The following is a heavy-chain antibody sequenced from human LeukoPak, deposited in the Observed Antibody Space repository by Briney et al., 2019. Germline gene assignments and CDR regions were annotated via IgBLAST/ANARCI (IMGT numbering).Heavy chain of an antibody. CDR3: AREASGDAFDI. CDR2: IWYDGSNK. Sequence: GGPLRLSCAASGFTFSSYGMHWVRQAPGKGLEWVAVIWYDGSNKYYADSVKGRFTISRDNSKNTLYLQMNSLRAEDTAVYYCAREASGDAFDIWGQGTMVTVSS. J-gene: IGHJ3*02. D-gene: IGHD3-3*01. CDR1: GFTFSSYG. V-gene: IGHV3-33*01.